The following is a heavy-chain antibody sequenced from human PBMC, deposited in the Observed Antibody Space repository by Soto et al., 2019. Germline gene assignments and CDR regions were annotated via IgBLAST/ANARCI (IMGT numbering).Heavy chain of an antibody. Sequence: SLRFSCVASGFSLANYPMNWVRQTPGKGLEWISYSSPRGDTIYYADSVEGRFTISRDNARNSLSLHMSSLRDEDSALYYCAKGPHTNVGWPYYFESWGQGVPVTVSS. D-gene: IGHD6-19*01. J-gene: IGHJ4*02. CDR3: AKGPHTNVGWPYYFES. CDR2: SSPRGDTI. CDR1: GFSLANYP. V-gene: IGHV3-48*02.